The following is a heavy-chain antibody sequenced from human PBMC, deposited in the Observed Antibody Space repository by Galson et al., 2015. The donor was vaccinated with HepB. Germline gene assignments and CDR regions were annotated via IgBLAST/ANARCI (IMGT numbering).Heavy chain of an antibody. Sequence: TLSLTCTVSGGSISSGGYYWSWIRQHPGKGLEWIGYIYYSGSTYYNPSLKSRVTISVDTSKNQFSLKLSSVTAADTAVYYCARLITMIVVVTKADAFDIWGQGTMVTVSS. D-gene: IGHD3-22*01. V-gene: IGHV4-31*03. CDR1: GGSISSGGYY. J-gene: IGHJ3*02. CDR2: IYYSGST. CDR3: ARLITMIVVVTKADAFDI.